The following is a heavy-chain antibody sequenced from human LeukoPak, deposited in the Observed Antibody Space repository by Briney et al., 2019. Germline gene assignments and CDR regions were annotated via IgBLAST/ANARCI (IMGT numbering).Heavy chain of an antibody. V-gene: IGHV3-30*18. Sequence: GGSLRLSCAASGFTFSSYGMHWVRQAPGKGLEWVAVISYDGSNEYYADSVKGRFTISRDNSKNTLYLQMNSLRAEDTAVYYCAKDLSYYFDYWGQGTLVTVSS. CDR2: ISYDGSNE. CDR1: GFTFSSYG. J-gene: IGHJ4*02. D-gene: IGHD2/OR15-2a*01. CDR3: AKDLSYYFDY.